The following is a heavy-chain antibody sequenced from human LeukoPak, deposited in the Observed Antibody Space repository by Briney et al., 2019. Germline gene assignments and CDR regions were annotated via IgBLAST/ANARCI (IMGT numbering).Heavy chain of an antibody. D-gene: IGHD6-19*01. CDR2: INPSGGST. Sequence: ASVTVSCKASGYTFTSYGISWVRQAPGQGLEWMGVINPSGGSTNYAQKFQGRVTMTRDTSTSTVYMELSSLRSEDTAVYYCARGFYSSGWYGYFQHWGQGTLVTVSS. CDR3: ARGFYSSGWYGYFQH. J-gene: IGHJ1*01. CDR1: GYTFTSYG. V-gene: IGHV1-46*01.